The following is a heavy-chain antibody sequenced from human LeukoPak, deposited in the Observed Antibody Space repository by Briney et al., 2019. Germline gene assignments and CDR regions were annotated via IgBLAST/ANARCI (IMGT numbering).Heavy chain of an antibody. J-gene: IGHJ5*02. Sequence: ASVKVSCKASGYTFTCYYMHWVRQAPGQGLEWMGWINPNSGGTNYAQKFQGRVTMTRDTSISTAYMELSRLRSDDTAVYYCARVQKTTYYDFWSGYGWFDPWGQGTLVTVSS. CDR2: INPNSGGT. CDR1: GYTFTCYY. CDR3: ARVQKTTYYDFWSGYGWFDP. D-gene: IGHD3-3*01. V-gene: IGHV1-2*02.